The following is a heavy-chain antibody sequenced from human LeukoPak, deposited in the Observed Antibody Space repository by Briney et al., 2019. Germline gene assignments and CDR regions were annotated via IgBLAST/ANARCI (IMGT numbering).Heavy chain of an antibody. D-gene: IGHD2/OR15-2a*01. J-gene: IGHJ4*02. V-gene: IGHV3-74*01. Sequence: GGSLRLSCAASGNYWMHWVRQAAGLGLVWVSHINSVGSWTSYADSVKGQFTISKDNDKNTVYLQMNSLRAEDTAVYYCVSFYETYWGRGTLVTVSS. CDR2: INSVGSWT. CDR3: VSFYETY. CDR1: GNYW.